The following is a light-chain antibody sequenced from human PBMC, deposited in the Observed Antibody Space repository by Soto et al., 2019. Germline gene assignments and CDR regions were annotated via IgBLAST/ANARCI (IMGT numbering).Light chain of an antibody. J-gene: IGKJ1*01. CDR2: GAS. CDR3: QQYNNWPRT. CDR1: QSVSSN. V-gene: IGKV3-15*01. Sequence: EIVMTQSPATLSVSPGERATLSCRASQSVSSNLAWYQQKPGQAPRLLIYGASTRATGIPARCSGSGSGTEFTLTISSLQSEDFAVYYCQQYNNWPRTVGQGTKVEIK.